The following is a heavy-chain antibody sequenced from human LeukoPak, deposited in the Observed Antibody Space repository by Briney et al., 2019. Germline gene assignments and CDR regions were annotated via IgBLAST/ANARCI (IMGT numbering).Heavy chain of an antibody. CDR3: AREFHGGYFGY. CDR2: IKTSSGGA. J-gene: IGHJ4*02. CDR1: GYTFTGYY. D-gene: IGHD3-16*01. V-gene: IGHV1-2*02. Sequence: ASLKVSCKASGYTFTGYYMHCVRQAPGQGLEWMGWIKTSSGGANYAQKFQGRVTMTRDTSTSTVYLEMRSLRSEDTAMYYCAREFHGGYFGYWGQGTLV.